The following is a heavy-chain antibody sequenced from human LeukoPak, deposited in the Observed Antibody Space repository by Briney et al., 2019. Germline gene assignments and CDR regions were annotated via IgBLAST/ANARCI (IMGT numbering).Heavy chain of an antibody. CDR2: IYYSGST. CDR3: ARDGSGWIWFDL. J-gene: IGHJ5*02. V-gene: IGHV4-39*07. D-gene: IGHD6-19*01. CDR1: GGSLSSYY. Sequence: SETLSLTCSVSGGSLSSYYWGWIRQPPGKGLEWIGNIYYSGSTYYNPSLKSRVTISVDTSENQFSLKLTSVTAADTAVYYCARDGSGWIWFDLWGQGTLVTVSS.